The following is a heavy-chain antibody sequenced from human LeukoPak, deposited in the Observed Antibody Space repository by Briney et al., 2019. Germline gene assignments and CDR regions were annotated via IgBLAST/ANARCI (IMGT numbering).Heavy chain of an antibody. V-gene: IGHV1-69*04. CDR3: ARFRGQTTRGMDV. J-gene: IGHJ6*02. D-gene: IGHD3-10*01. Sequence: SVKVSCKASGGTISSYAISWVRQAPGQGLEWMGRIIPILGIANYAQKFQGRVTITADKSTSTAYMELSSLRSEDTAVYYCARFRGQTTRGMDVWGQGTTVTVSS. CDR1: GGTISSYA. CDR2: IIPILGIA.